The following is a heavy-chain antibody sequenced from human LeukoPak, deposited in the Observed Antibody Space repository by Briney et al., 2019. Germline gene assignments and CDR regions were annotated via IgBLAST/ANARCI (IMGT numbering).Heavy chain of an antibody. Sequence: GGSLRLSCAASGFTFSSYGMHWVRQAPGKGLEWVAFIRYDGSNKYYADSVKGRFTISRDNSKNTLYLQMSSLRAEDTAVYYCAKDLLVYCTNSVCSGFGDWGQGTLVTVSS. V-gene: IGHV3-30*02. J-gene: IGHJ4*02. CDR1: GFTFSSYG. CDR2: IRYDGSNK. CDR3: AKDLLVYCTNSVCSGFGD. D-gene: IGHD2-8*01.